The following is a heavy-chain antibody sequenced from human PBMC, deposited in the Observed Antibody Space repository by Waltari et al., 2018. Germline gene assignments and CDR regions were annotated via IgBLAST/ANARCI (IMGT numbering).Heavy chain of an antibody. V-gene: IGHV4-59*01. CDR3: ARVSTYYDFWSGYYTDYYYYMDV. D-gene: IGHD3-3*01. Sequence: QVQLQESGPGLVKPSETLSLTCTVSGGSISSYYWSWIRQPPGKGLEWIGYIYYSGSTNDNPSLKSRVTISVDTSKNQFSLKLSSVTAADTAVYYCARVSTYYDFWSGYYTDYYYYMDVWGKGTTVTVSS. CDR1: GGSISSYY. CDR2: IYYSGST. J-gene: IGHJ6*03.